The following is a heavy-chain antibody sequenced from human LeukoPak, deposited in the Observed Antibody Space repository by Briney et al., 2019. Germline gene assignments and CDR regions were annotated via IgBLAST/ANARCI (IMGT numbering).Heavy chain of an antibody. J-gene: IGHJ4*02. V-gene: IGHV3-7*03. CDR1: ALRSSSNW. CDR3: ARWYYYETSGLYYGSFDY. CDR2: IKQEGSEK. D-gene: IGHD3-22*01. Sequence: GRCLSPSCAASALRSSSNWISCVSQAPRNWLGWVAYIKQEGSEKYYVDSVKGRFTISRDNAKNSMYLQMNSLRAEDTAVYYCARWYYYETSGLYYGSFDYWGQGTLVTVSS.